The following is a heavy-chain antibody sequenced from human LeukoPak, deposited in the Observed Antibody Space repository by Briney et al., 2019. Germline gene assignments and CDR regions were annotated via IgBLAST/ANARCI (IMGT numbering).Heavy chain of an antibody. V-gene: IGHV3-74*01. CDR2: INSDGINT. J-gene: IGHJ4*02. CDR1: GFTFSSYW. D-gene: IGHD1-7*01. CDR3: ARDLGRGDNWNYNDY. Sequence: QPGGSLRLSCVASGFTFSSYWMHWVRQAPGKGLVWVSGINSDGINTNYADSVKGRFTISRDNAKDTLYLQMSSLGAEDTAVYYCARDLGRGDNWNYNDYWGQRTLVTVSS.